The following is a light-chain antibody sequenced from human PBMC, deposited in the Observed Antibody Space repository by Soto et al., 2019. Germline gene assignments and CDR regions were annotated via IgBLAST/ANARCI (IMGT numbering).Light chain of an antibody. CDR1: HSISSW. J-gene: IGKJ4*01. CDR3: QQYNGDSGVT. CDR2: GAS. V-gene: IGKV1-5*03. Sequence: DIQMTQSPSTLSASVGDRVTITCRASHSISSWLAWYQQKPGKVPKLLIFGASSLDSGVPSRFSGSGSGTEFTLTISSLQPDDFATYYCQQYNGDSGVTFGGGTKVERK.